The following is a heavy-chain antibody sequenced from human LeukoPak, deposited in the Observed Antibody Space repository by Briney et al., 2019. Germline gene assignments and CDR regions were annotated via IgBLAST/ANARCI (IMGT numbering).Heavy chain of an antibody. CDR1: GGSISGYY. J-gene: IGHJ2*01. D-gene: IGHD3-22*01. Sequence: PSETLSLTCTVSGGSISGYYWSWIRQPAGGGLEWIGRIYASGNTNYYPSLSRPVAMSVETSRNQISLKLYYVTAADTAVYFCSRAPLDENDSSDSPQAYYFDLWGRGTLVTVSS. CDR3: SRAPLDENDSSDSPQAYYFDL. CDR2: IYASGNT. V-gene: IGHV4-4*07.